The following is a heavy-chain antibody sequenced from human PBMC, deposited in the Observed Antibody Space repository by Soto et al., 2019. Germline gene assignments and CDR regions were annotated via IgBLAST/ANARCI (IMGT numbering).Heavy chain of an antibody. D-gene: IGHD3-22*01. V-gene: IGHV3-21*01. J-gene: IGHJ4*02. CDR2: ISSSSSYI. Sequence: GGSLRLSCAASGFTFSSYSMNWVRQAPGKGLEWVSSISSSSSYIYYADSVKGRFTISRDNAKNSLYLQMNSLRAEDTAVYYCAREDSRSYYNRVDYYDSSGFDYWGKGTLVTAS. CDR1: GFTFSSYS. CDR3: AREDSRSYYNRVDYYDSSGFDY.